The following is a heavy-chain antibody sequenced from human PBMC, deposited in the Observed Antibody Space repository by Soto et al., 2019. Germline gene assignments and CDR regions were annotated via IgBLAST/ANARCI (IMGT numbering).Heavy chain of an antibody. V-gene: IGHV6-1*01. CDR3: ARGDAYGSRNYYGMDV. CDR2: TYYRSKWYN. D-gene: IGHD3-10*01. Sequence: PSQTLSLTCAISGDSVSSNSAAWNWIRQSPSRGLEWLGRTYYRSKWYNDYAVSAKSRITINPDTSKNQFSLRLNSVTPEDTAVYYCARGDAYGSRNYYGMDVWGQGTTVTVSS. J-gene: IGHJ6*02. CDR1: GDSVSSNSAA.